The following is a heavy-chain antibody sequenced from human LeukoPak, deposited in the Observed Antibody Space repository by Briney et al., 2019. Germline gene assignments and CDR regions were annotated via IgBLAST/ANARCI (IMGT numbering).Heavy chain of an antibody. CDR3: ARLYCSGGSCYRAGFFDY. D-gene: IGHD2-15*01. J-gene: IGHJ4*02. CDR1: GGSISSGGFF. V-gene: IGHV4-31*03. Sequence: KASQTLSLTCTVSGGSISSGGFFWSWIRQHPGKGLEWVGYIHYSGISNSNPSLRSRVTLSVDTSKNQFSLKLSSVTAADTAVYYCARLYCSGGSCYRAGFFDYWGQGTLVTVSS. CDR2: IHYSGIS.